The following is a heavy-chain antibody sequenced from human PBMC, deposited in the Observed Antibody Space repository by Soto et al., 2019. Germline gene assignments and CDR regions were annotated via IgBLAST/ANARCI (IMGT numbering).Heavy chain of an antibody. CDR1: GFTLSGSD. CDR2: IRTKSNNFAT. D-gene: IGHD3-10*01. V-gene: IGHV3-73*01. Sequence: LRLSCAASGFTLSGSDIHWVRQASGKGLEWVGRIRTKSNNFATSYAESVRGRFTISRDDSDNTASLQMSSLKTEDTAIYYCSRHQEGRSMVFYGMDVWGQGTTVTVSS. J-gene: IGHJ6*02. CDR3: SRHQEGRSMVFYGMDV.